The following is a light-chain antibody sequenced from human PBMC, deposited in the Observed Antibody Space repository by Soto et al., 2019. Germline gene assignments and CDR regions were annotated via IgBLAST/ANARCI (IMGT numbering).Light chain of an antibody. Sequence: QSVLTQPASVSGSPGQSISIPCTGTSSDIGAYNYVSWYQQHPGKAPKLVIYEVITRPAGASDRFTGSKSGNTASLTISGLQAEDEADYFGSSYTSSSTLELFGGGTKLTVL. CDR3: SSYTSSSTLEL. J-gene: IGLJ2*01. CDR2: EVI. V-gene: IGLV2-14*01. CDR1: SSDIGAYNY.